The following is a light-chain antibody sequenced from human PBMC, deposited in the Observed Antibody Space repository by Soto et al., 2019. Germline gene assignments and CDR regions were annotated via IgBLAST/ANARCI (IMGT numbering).Light chain of an antibody. CDR2: VAS. Sequence: EIVLTQSQGTLFLSPGERATLSWRASQSVSSSYLAWYQQKPGQAPRLLIYVASSRATGIPDRFSGSGSGTDFTLTISRLETEDFAVYYCQQCGSSLRTFGQGTKVDIK. CDR3: QQCGSSLRT. J-gene: IGKJ1*01. CDR1: QSVSSSY. V-gene: IGKV3-20*01.